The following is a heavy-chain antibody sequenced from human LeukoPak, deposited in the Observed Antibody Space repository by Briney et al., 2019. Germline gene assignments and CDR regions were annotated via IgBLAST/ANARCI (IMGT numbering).Heavy chain of an antibody. D-gene: IGHD2-2*01. CDR2: ISYDGSNK. CDR3: ARGRRYCSSTSCPDAFDI. V-gene: IGHV3-30-3*01. J-gene: IGHJ3*02. CDR1: GFTFSSYA. Sequence: GGSLRLSCAASGFTFSSYAMHWVRQAPGKGLEWVAVISYDGSNKYYADSVKGRFTISRDNSKNTLYLQMNSLRAEDTAVYYCARGRRYCSSTSCPDAFDIWGQGTMVTVSS.